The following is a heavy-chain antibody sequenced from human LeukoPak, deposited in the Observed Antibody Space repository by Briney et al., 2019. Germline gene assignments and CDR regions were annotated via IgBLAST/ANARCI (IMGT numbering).Heavy chain of an antibody. CDR3: AKDQSHTNWLDP. J-gene: IGHJ5*02. V-gene: IGHV3-43*02. Sequence: WGSVRLSCAASGFTFDDYAMLWVGQAPGKGLEGVSLISGDGGRTYYADSGKGRFNISRDNSKHSLYLQMNSLRTEDTDLYYCAKDQSHTNWLDPWGQGTLVSVSS. CDR2: ISGDGGRT. CDR1: GFTFDDYA.